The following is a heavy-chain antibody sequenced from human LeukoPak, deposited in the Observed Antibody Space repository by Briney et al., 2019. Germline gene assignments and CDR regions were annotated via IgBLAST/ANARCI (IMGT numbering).Heavy chain of an antibody. J-gene: IGHJ4*02. V-gene: IGHV1-18*01. CDR2: ISGYNGNT. CDR1: GYTFSNHG. Sequence: GASVKVSCKTSGYTFSNHGITWVRQAPGQGPEWMGWISGYNGNTYYPQKFQGRVTMTKDTATSTAYMEMKSLRSDDTAVYYCARVRNWDTDNTRGDPVDYWGQGTLVTVSS. D-gene: IGHD5-18*01. CDR3: ARVRNWDTDNTRGDPVDY.